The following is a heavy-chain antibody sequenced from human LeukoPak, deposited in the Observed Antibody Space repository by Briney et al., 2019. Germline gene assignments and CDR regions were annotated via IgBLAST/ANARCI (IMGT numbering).Heavy chain of an antibody. CDR3: ARLGEGKYVWGSYRPYHFDY. Sequence: SETLSLTCTVSGGSISSSSYYWGWIRQPPGKGLEWIGSIYYSGSTYYNPSLKSRVTISVDTSKNQFSLQLSSVTAADTAVYYCARLGEGKYVWGSYRPYHFDYWGQGTLVTVSS. CDR1: GGSISSSSYY. D-gene: IGHD3-16*02. J-gene: IGHJ4*02. CDR2: IYYSGST. V-gene: IGHV4-39*01.